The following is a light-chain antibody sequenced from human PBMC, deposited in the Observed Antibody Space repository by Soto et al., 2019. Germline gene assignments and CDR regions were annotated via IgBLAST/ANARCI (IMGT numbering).Light chain of an antibody. CDR3: QVYGSSPKT. CDR1: QPVNSGY. CDR2: GVS. J-gene: IGKJ1*01. Sequence: IVLTQSPGTLSLSPGEGATLSCRASQPVNSGYLAWYQQKPGQAPRLLMYGVSTRDTGIPDRFSGSGAGTDFTLTISRLEPADFAVYYCQVYGSSPKTFGQGTKVEFK. V-gene: IGKV3-20*01.